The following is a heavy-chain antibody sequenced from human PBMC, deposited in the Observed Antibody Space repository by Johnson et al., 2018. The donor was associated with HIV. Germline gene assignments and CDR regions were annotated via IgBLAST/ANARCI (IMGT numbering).Heavy chain of an antibody. CDR3: VREGYSSSSDAFDI. CDR1: GFPFSNYG. V-gene: IGHV3-30*02. CDR2: IRFDGSNK. J-gene: IGHJ3*02. Sequence: QVQLVESGGGVVQPGGSLRLSCAASGFPFSNYGMHWVRQAPGKGLEWVAFIRFDGSNKYFGGSVEGRFDISRENSKNSHYLHMNSLRPEDTAIYYCVREGYSSSSDAFDIWGQGTMVTVSS. D-gene: IGHD6-6*01.